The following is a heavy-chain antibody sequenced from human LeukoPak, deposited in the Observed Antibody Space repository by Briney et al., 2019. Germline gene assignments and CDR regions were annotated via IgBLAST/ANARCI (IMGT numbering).Heavy chain of an antibody. CDR1: GFTFSSYE. CDR2: ISSSGSTI. Sequence: HSGGSLRLSCAASGFTFSSYEMNWVRQAPGKGLEWVSYISSSGSTIYYADSVKGRFTISRDNSKSTLYLQMNSLRAEDTAVYYCARDRGDSLFDYWGQGTLVTVSS. J-gene: IGHJ4*02. CDR3: ARDRGDSLFDY. V-gene: IGHV3-48*03. D-gene: IGHD2-21*01.